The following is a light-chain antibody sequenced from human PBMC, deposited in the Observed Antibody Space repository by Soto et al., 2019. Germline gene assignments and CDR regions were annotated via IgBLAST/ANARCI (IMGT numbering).Light chain of an antibody. J-gene: IGKJ4*01. V-gene: IGKV3-11*01. CDR3: QQRSIGVLT. CDR1: QSVSSY. CDR2: DAS. Sequence: EIVLTQSPATLSLSPGERATLSCRASQSVSSYLYWYQQKPGQAPRLLIYDASNKATAIPARFSGSGSGTDFTLSISGPEPEDVADYYCQQRSIGVLTFGGGTKVEIK.